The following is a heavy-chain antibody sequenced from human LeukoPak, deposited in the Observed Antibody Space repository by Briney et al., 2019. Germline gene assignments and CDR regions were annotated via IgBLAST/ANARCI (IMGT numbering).Heavy chain of an antibody. CDR2: INTYNGNT. V-gene: IGHV1-18*01. CDR1: GYTFNTYE. Sequence: ASLNVSCKASGYTFNTYEIAWVRQAPGQGLEWMGWINTYNGNTNYAQKVQGRVTMTTDTSTSTGYMELRNLRSDDTAVYYCARLAVVSSWFHDHWGQGTLVTVSS. CDR3: ARLAVVSSWFHDH. J-gene: IGHJ4*02. D-gene: IGHD6-13*01.